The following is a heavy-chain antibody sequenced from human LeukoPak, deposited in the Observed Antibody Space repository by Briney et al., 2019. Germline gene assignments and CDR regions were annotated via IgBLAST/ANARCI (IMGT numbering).Heavy chain of an antibody. Sequence: SETLSLTCSVSGGSISSSSSYWGWIRQPPGKGLEWIGSIYYSGSSFDNPALKSRVTISVDTSKNQFSPKLSSVTAADTAVYYCARHRSGWLQSSFDYWGQGTLATVSS. CDR2: IYYSGSS. V-gene: IGHV4-39*01. CDR3: ARHRSGWLQSSFDY. CDR1: GGSISSSSSY. D-gene: IGHD5-24*01. J-gene: IGHJ4*02.